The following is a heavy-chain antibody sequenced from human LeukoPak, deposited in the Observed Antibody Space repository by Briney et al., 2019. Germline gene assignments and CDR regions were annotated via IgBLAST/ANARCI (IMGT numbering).Heavy chain of an antibody. CDR1: GGSISSGGYY. CDR3: ARARGRGYYYYMDV. V-gene: IGHV4-31*03. Sequence: PSETLSLTCTVSGGSISSGGYYWSCIRQHPGKGLEWIGYIYYSVSTYYNPSLKSRVTISVDTSKNQFSLKLSSVTAADTAVYYCARARGRGYYYYMDVWGKGTTVTVSS. J-gene: IGHJ6*03. D-gene: IGHD3-10*01. CDR2: IYYSVST.